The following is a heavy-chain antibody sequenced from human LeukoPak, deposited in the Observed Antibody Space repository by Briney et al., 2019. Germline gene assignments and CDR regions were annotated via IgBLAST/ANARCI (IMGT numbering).Heavy chain of an antibody. CDR1: GFTVSSNY. V-gene: IGHV3-66*01. Sequence: PGGSLRLSCAASGFTVSSNYMSWVRQAPGKGLEWVSVIYSGGSTYYADSVKGRFTISRDNSKNTLYLQMNSLRAEDTAVYYCARVLSSSWYYYYGMDVWGQGTTVTVSS. CDR2: IYSGGST. D-gene: IGHD6-13*01. J-gene: IGHJ6*02. CDR3: ARVLSSSWYYYYGMDV.